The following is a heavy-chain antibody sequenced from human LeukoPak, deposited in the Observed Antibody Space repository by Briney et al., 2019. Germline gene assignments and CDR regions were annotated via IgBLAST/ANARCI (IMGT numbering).Heavy chain of an antibody. CDR3: ARGYSSSYRIDY. V-gene: IGHV3-74*01. CDR1: GFTFSSYW. D-gene: IGHD6-6*01. Sequence: PGGSLRLSCAASGFTFSSYWMHWVRQAPGKGLVWVSRINGDGGSSSNADSVKGRFTISRDNAKNTLYLQMNSLRAEDTAVYYCARGYSSSYRIDYWGQGTLVTVSS. CDR2: INGDGGSS. J-gene: IGHJ4*02.